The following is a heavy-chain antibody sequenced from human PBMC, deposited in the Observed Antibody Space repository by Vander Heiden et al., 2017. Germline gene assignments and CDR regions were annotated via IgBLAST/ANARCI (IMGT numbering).Heavy chain of an antibody. CDR3: ARLYSYGDFDY. CDR2: IYFDGINK. CDR1: GFIFSNFG. Sequence: QVQLVESGGGVVQPGRVRRLSCAASGFIFSNFGMQWVRQAPGKGLEWVAVIYFDGINKYYADSVKGRFTISRDNSKNTVYLQMNSLRAEDTAVYYCARLYSYGDFDYWGQGTLVTVSS. J-gene: IGHJ4*02. D-gene: IGHD5-18*01. V-gene: IGHV3-33*03.